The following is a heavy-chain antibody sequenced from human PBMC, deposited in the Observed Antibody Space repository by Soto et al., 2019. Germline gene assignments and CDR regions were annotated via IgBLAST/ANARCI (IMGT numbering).Heavy chain of an antibody. D-gene: IGHD5-18*01. V-gene: IGHV3-30-3*01. J-gene: IGHJ4*02. CDR1: GFTFSSYA. CDR3: AREEVDTAMVTHFDY. Sequence: QVQLVESGGGVVQPGRSPRLSCAASGFTFSSYAMHWVRQAPGKGLEWVAVISYDGSNKYYADSVKGRFTISRDNSKNTLYLQMNSLRAEDTAVYYCAREEVDTAMVTHFDYWGQGTLVTVSS. CDR2: ISYDGSNK.